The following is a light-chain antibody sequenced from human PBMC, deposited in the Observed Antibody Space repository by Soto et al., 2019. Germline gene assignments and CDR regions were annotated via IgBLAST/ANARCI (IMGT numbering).Light chain of an antibody. CDR2: EVS. V-gene: IGLV2-14*01. J-gene: IGLJ1*01. Sequence: QSVLTQPASVSGSPGQSITVSCTGTSSNVGGNTYVSWYQHHPGKPPKLMISEVSNRPSGVSNRFSGSKSGNTASLTISGLQAEDESDYYCSSYTSSSTLVFGTGTKVTVL. CDR3: SSYTSSSTLV. CDR1: SSNVGGNTY.